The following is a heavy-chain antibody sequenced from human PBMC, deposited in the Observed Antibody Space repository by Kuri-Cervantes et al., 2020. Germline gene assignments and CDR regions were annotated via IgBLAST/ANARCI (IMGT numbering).Heavy chain of an antibody. CDR2: INPSGGST. J-gene: IGHJ3*02. V-gene: IGHV1-46*01. CDR3: AKRGEIQNLWFRELLLAFDI. Sequence: ASVKVSCKASGYTFTSYYMHWVRQAPGQGLEWMGIINPSGGSTSYAQKFQGRVTMTEDTSTDTAYMELSSLRSEDTAVYYCAKRGEIQNLWFRELLLAFDIWGQGTMVTVSS. D-gene: IGHD3-10*01. CDR1: GYTFTSYY.